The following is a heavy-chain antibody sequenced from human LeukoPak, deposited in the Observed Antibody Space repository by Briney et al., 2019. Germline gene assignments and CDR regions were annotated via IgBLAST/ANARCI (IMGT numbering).Heavy chain of an antibody. V-gene: IGHV3-23*01. CDR1: GFTFSTYS. D-gene: IGHD1-1*01. J-gene: IGHJ4*02. CDR3: ARYWNDRYFDY. Sequence: GGSLRLSCAASGFTFSTYSMGWVRQSPGHGLEGVSVINNYGGSTFYADSVKGRFTISRDNSTNTLYLQMNSLRAEDTAVYYCARYWNDRYFDYWGQGTLVTVSS. CDR2: INNYGGST.